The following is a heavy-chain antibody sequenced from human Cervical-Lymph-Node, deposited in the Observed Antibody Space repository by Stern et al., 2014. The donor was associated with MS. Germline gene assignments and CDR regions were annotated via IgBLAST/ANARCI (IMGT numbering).Heavy chain of an antibody. CDR2: TRNKANRYTS. CDR1: GFTFSDHY. D-gene: IGHD4-11*01. Sequence: EVQLVESGGGLVQPGGSLRLSCSVSGFTFSDHYMDWVRQAPGKGLDWVGRTRNKANRYTSEYAASVKGRFTISTDDSNNSLYLQMNSLKTEDTAVYYCTKVLGYSDRKGYYYYGVDVWGQGTTVTVSS. J-gene: IGHJ6*02. CDR3: TKVLGYSDRKGYYYYGVDV. V-gene: IGHV3-72*01.